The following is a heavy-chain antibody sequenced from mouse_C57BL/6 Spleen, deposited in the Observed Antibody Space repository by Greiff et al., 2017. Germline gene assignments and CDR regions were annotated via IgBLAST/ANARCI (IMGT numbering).Heavy chain of an antibody. Sequence: EVQLQQSGPELVKPGASVKISCKASGYTFTDYYMNWVKQSHGKSLEWIGDINPNNGGTSYNQKFKGKATLTVDKSSSTAYMELRSLTSEDSAVDYCARAATVSPFDYWGQGTTLTVSS. CDR2: INPNNGGT. CDR3: ARAATVSPFDY. D-gene: IGHD1-1*01. V-gene: IGHV1-26*01. J-gene: IGHJ2*01. CDR1: GYTFTDYY.